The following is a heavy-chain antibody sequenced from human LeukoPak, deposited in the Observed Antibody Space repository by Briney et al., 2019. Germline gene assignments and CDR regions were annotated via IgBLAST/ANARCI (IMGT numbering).Heavy chain of an antibody. Sequence: GGSLRLPCAASGFTFSSYWMSWVRQAPGKGLEWVANIKQDGSEKYYVDSVKGRFTISRDNAKNSLYLQMNSLRAEDTAVYYWARGPHVYSSSWYSRGGYYMDVWGKGTTVTVSS. CDR1: GFTFSSYW. CDR2: IKQDGSEK. J-gene: IGHJ6*03. CDR3: ARGPHVYSSSWYSRGGYYMDV. D-gene: IGHD6-13*01. V-gene: IGHV3-7*01.